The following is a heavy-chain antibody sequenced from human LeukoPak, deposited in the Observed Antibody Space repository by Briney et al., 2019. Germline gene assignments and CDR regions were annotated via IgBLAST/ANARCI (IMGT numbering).Heavy chain of an antibody. V-gene: IGHV5-51*01. J-gene: IGHJ4*02. D-gene: IGHD2-15*01. CDR3: ARPGYCSGGSCYSSFDY. CDR2: IYPGDSDT. Sequence: GESPKISCKGSGYSFTSYWIGWVRQMPGKGLEWMGIIYPGDSDTRYSPSFQGQVTISADKSISTAYLQWSSLKASDTAMYYCARPGYCSGGSCYSSFDYWGQGTLVTVSS. CDR1: GYSFTSYW.